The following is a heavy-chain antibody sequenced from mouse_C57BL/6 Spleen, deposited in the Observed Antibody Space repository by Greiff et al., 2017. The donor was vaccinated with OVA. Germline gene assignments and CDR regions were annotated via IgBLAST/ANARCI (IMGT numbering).Heavy chain of an antibody. CDR3: AGPYGSSYFAY. J-gene: IGHJ3*01. Sequence: EVKLQESGPELVKPGASVKIPCKASGYTFTDYNIDWVKQSHGKSLEWIGDINPNNGGTNYNQKFKGKATLTVDKSSSTAYMGLLSLTSEATAFYCCAGPYGSSYFAYWGQGTLVTVAA. D-gene: IGHD1-1*01. CDR2: INPNNGGT. V-gene: IGHV1-18*01. CDR1: GYTFTDYN.